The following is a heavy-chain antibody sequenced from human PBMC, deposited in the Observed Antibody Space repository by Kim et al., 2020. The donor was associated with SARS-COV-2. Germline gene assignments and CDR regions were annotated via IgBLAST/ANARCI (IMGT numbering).Heavy chain of an antibody. Sequence: YADSVKGRFTISRDNAKTSLYLQMKSLGAEDTAVYYCARDTWAVAGTVDYWGQGTLVTVSS. D-gene: IGHD6-19*01. J-gene: IGHJ4*02. CDR3: ARDTWAVAGTVDY. V-gene: IGHV3-21*01.